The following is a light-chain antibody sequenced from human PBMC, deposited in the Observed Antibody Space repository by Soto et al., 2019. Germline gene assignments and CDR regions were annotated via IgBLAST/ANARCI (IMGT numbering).Light chain of an antibody. Sequence: SALTQPASVSGSPGQSITFSCTETSSDVGGYNYVSWYQQHPGKAPKLMIYDVSNRPSGVSSRFSGSKSGNTASLTISGLQAEDEADYYCSSYTSRSTLDYVFGTGTKVTV. CDR2: DVS. CDR3: SSYTSRSTLDYV. CDR1: SSDVGGYNY. V-gene: IGLV2-14*01. J-gene: IGLJ1*01.